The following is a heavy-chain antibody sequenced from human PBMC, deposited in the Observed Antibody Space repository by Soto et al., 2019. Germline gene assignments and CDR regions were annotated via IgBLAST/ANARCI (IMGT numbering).Heavy chain of an antibody. CDR3: AREHIVVVTAPHDAFDI. Sequence: QVQLVQSGAEVKKPGSSVKVSCKASGGTFSSYAISWVRQAPGQGLEWMGGIIPIFGTGNYAQKFQGRVTITADKSTSTAYMELSSLRSEDTAVYYCAREHIVVVTAPHDAFDIWGQGTMVTVSS. CDR1: GGTFSSYA. D-gene: IGHD2-21*02. J-gene: IGHJ3*02. CDR2: IIPIFGTG. V-gene: IGHV1-69*06.